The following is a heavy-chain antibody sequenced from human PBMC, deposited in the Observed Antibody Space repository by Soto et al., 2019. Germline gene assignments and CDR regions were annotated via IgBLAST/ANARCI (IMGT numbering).Heavy chain of an antibody. V-gene: IGHV1-69*13. CDR2: IIPIFGTA. CDR3: ARHATRWELLFHFDY. D-gene: IGHD1-26*01. CDR1: GGTFSSYA. J-gene: IGHJ4*02. Sequence: SVKVSCKASGGTFSSYAISWVRQAPGQGLEWMGGIIPIFGTANYAQKFQGRVTITADESTSTAYMELSSLRSEDTAVYYCARHATRWELLFHFDYWGQGTLVTVSS.